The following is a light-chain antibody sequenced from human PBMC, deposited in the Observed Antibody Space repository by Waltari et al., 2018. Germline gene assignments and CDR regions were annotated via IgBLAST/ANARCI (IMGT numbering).Light chain of an antibody. CDR3: CSYAGRYTPYV. J-gene: IGLJ1*01. V-gene: IGLV2-11*01. Sequence: QSALTQPRSVSGSPGQSVTFSCTGTSSDIGHYNFVSWYQQHPGKAPKLMSYDVIKRPSGVPDRFSGSKSVNTASLTISGLQAEDEADYYCCSYAGRYTPYVFGTGTKVTVL. CDR2: DVI. CDR1: SSDIGHYNF.